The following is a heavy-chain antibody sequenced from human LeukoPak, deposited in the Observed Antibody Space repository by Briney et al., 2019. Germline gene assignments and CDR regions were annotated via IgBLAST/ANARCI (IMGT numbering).Heavy chain of an antibody. V-gene: IGHV4-34*01. Sequence: SETLSLTCTVSGGSISSDYWSWIRQPPGKGLEWIGEINHSGSTNYNPSLKSRVTISVDTSKNQFSLKLSSVTAADTAVYYCARDEVAATSHYFDYWGQGTLVTVSS. CDR3: ARDEVAATSHYFDY. CDR1: GGSISSDY. CDR2: INHSGST. J-gene: IGHJ4*02. D-gene: IGHD2-15*01.